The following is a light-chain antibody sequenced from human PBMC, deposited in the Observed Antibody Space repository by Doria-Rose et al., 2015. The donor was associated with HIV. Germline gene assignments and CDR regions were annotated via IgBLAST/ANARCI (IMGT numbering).Light chain of an antibody. CDR3: QQRSNWPPIFT. V-gene: IGKV3-11*01. CDR1: QSVSSN. Sequence: LTQSPATLSLSPGERATLSCRASQSVSSNLAWYQQKPGQAPRLLIYDASNRATGIPARFSGSGSGTDFTLTISSPEPEDFAVYFCQQRSNWPPIFTFGPGTKVDI. CDR2: DAS. J-gene: IGKJ3*01.